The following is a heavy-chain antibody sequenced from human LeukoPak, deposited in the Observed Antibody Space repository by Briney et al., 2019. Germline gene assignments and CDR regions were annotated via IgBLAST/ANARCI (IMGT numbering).Heavy chain of an antibody. CDR2: ISASGNDI. J-gene: IGHJ4*02. V-gene: IGHV3-23*01. D-gene: IGHD3-22*01. CDR1: GFTFSSYS. Sequence: GGSLRLSCAASGFTFSSYSMSWVRQAPGKGLEWVSVISASGNDIYYADSVKGRFTISRDNSGNTLYSQMNSLRAEDTAVYYCAKRGYYYDSGGYYYFDYWGQGTLVTVSS. CDR3: AKRGYYYDSGGYYYFDY.